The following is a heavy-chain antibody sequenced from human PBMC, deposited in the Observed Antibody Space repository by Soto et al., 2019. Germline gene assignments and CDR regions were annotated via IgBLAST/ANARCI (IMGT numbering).Heavy chain of an antibody. Sequence: RLSCAASGFTFSSYWMHWVRQAPGKGLVWVSRINSDGSSTSYADSVKGRFTISRDNTKNTLYLQMNSLRAEDTAVYYCAREGYGGIFYYYYGMDVWGQGTTVTVSS. V-gene: IGHV3-74*01. D-gene: IGHD2-15*01. CDR1: GFTFSSYW. CDR3: AREGYGGIFYYYYGMDV. J-gene: IGHJ6*02. CDR2: INSDGSST.